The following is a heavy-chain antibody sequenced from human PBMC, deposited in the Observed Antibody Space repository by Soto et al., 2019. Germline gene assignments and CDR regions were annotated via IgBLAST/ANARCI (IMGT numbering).Heavy chain of an antibody. J-gene: IGHJ4*02. CDR2: ISGSGGST. CDR1: GFTFSSYA. V-gene: IGHV3-23*01. D-gene: IGHD6-13*01. CDR3: ARDGGQQLVIYYFDY. Sequence: GGSLRLSCADSGFTFSSYAMSWVRQSPGKGLEWVSAISGSGGSTYYADSVKGRFTISRDNSKNTLYLQMNSLRAEDTAVYYCARDGGQQLVIYYFDYWGQGTLVTVSS.